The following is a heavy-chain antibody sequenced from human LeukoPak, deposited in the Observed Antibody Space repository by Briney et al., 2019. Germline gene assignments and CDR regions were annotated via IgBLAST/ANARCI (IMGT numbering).Heavy chain of an antibody. Sequence: GGSLRLSSAASGFTFSDYYMSWIRQAPGKGLEWVSYISSSGSTIYYADSVKGRFTIFRDNAKNSLYLQMNSLRAEDTAVYYCARGITKVGGLGYYYYMDVWGKGTTVTVSS. CDR3: ARGITKVGGLGYYYYMDV. D-gene: IGHD3-10*01. V-gene: IGHV3-11*04. CDR1: GFTFSDYY. CDR2: ISSSGSTI. J-gene: IGHJ6*03.